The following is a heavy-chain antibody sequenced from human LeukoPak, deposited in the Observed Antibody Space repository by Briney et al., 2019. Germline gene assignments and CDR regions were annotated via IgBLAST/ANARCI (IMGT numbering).Heavy chain of an antibody. V-gene: IGHV5-10-1*01. CDR2: IEPSDSYT. CDR1: GYSFTSYW. Sequence: GESLQISCKGSGYSFTSYWISWVRQMPGKGLEWKGRIEPSDSYTNYSPSFQGHVTISADKSISTAYLQWSSLKASDTAMYYCARPRYCSSTSCYGPSDYWGQGTLVTVSS. CDR3: ARPRYCSSTSCYGPSDY. D-gene: IGHD2-2*01. J-gene: IGHJ4*02.